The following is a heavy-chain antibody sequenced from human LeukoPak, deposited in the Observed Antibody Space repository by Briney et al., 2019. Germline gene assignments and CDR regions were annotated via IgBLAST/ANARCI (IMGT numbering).Heavy chain of an antibody. CDR2: IKQDGSEK. V-gene: IGHV3-7*01. D-gene: IGHD3-16*02. Sequence: PGGSLRLSCAASGFTFSNAWMSWVRQAPGKGLEWMANIKQDGSEKYYVDSVKGRFTISRDNAKNSLYLQMNSLRAEDTAVYYCARGRFRVRLGELSDYWGQGTLVTVSS. CDR1: GFTFSNAW. CDR3: ARGRFRVRLGELSDY. J-gene: IGHJ4*02.